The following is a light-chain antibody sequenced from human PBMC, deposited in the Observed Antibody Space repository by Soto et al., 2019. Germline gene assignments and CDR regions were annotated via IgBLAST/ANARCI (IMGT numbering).Light chain of an antibody. J-gene: IGKJ2*01. CDR1: QSINNW. CDR2: EAS. V-gene: IGKV1-5*03. CDR3: QQYDSDSST. Sequence: DIQMTQSPSTLSASVGDRVTITCRASQSINNWLAWYQQKPGKAPKLLIYEASSLLSGGPSRFSGSGSGTEFTLSISSLQPDDFADYYCQQYDSDSSTFGQGTKLDI.